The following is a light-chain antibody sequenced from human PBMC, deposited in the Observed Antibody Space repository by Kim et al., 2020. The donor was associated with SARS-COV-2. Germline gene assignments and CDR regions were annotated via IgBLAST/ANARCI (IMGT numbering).Light chain of an antibody. CDR1: SGHSTYA. CDR2: VDSDGSH. V-gene: IGLV4-69*01. J-gene: IGLJ3*02. CDR3: QTWDTGIRV. Sequence: ASVKLTCTLSSGHSTYAIAWHQQQPEKGPRYLMKVDSDGSHNKGDGIPDRFSGSSSGAERYLTISSLQSEDEADYYCQTWDTGIRVFGGGTKVTV.